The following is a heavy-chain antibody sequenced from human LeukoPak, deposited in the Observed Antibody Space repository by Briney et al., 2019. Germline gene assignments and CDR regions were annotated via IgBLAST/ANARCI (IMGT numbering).Heavy chain of an antibody. Sequence: SETLSLTCTVSGGSISRYYWSWIRQPPGKGLEWIGYIYYSGSSNYNPSLKSRATISVDTSKNQLSLKLRSVTAADTAVYYCARVSSGSTADFDYWGQGTLVTVSS. J-gene: IGHJ4*02. D-gene: IGHD6-19*01. CDR2: IYYSGSS. CDR1: GGSISRYY. V-gene: IGHV4-59*01. CDR3: ARVSSGSTADFDY.